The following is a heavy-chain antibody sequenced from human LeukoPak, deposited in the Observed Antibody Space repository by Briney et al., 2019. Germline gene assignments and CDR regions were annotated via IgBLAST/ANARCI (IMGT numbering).Heavy chain of an antibody. V-gene: IGHV3-9*01. CDR2: ISWNSGSI. D-gene: IGHD5-18*01. CDR1: GFTFDDYA. J-gene: IGHJ4*02. Sequence: PGGSLRLSCAASGFTFDDYAMHWVRQAPGKGLEWVSGISWNSGSIGYADSVKGRFTISRDNAKNSLYLQMNSLRAEDTALYYCAKDFTAMVRGGDYWGQGTLVTVSS. CDR3: AKDFTAMVRGGDY.